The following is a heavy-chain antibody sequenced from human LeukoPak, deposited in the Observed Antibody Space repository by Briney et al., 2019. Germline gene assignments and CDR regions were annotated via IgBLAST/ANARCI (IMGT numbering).Heavy chain of an antibody. J-gene: IGHJ6*04. D-gene: IGHD3-9*01. CDR1: GGTFSSYA. CDR3: ARDLPDIVTGSLGWYYYGMDV. V-gene: IGHV1-69*13. CDR2: IIPIFGTA. Sequence: SVKVSYKASGGTFSSYAISWVRQAPGQGLEWMGGIIPIFGTANYAQKFQGRVTITADESTSTAYMELSSLRSEDTAVYYCARDLPDIVTGSLGWYYYGMDVWGKGTTVTVSS.